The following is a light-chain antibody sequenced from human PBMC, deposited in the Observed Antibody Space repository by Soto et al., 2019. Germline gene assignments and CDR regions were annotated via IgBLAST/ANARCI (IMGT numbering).Light chain of an antibody. CDR2: DVS. CDR1: SSDVGGYNY. V-gene: IGLV2-14*01. CDR3: SSYTTSNTRQIV. J-gene: IGLJ1*01. Sequence: QSVLTQPASVSGSPGQSITISCTGTSSDVGGYNYVPWYQQHPGKAPKLMIYDVSNRPSGVSNRFSGSKSGNTASLTISGLQAEDEADYYCSSYTTSNTRQIVFGTGTKVTVL.